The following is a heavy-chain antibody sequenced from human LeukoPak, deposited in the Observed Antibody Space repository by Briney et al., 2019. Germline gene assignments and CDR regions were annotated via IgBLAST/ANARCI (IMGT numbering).Heavy chain of an antibody. D-gene: IGHD3-22*01. J-gene: IGHJ5*02. V-gene: IGHV1-18*01. CDR2: ISGYNGNT. CDR3: ARDRDPYYYDSSGYDDP. CDR1: GYTFVSYG. Sequence: ASVKVSCKAAGYTFVSYGISWVRQAPGQGLEWMGWISGYNGNTNYAQKFQGRVTMTTETSTSTIYMELRRLRYDDTAVYYCARDRDPYYYDSSGYDDPWGQGTLVTVSS.